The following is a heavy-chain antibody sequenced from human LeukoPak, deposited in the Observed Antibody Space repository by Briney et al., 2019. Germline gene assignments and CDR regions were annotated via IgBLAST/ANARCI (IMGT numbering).Heavy chain of an antibody. V-gene: IGHV1-18*01. CDR2: ISAYTGDT. Sequence: AAVKVSCKASGYTFTGYGLSWVRQAPGQGLEWMGWISAYTGDTNYARKVQGRVTLTTDTSTSTAYMELSSLRSEDTAVYYCARDDSGSHIDYWGQGTLVTVSS. J-gene: IGHJ4*02. CDR1: GYTFTGYG. D-gene: IGHD1-26*01. CDR3: ARDDSGSHIDY.